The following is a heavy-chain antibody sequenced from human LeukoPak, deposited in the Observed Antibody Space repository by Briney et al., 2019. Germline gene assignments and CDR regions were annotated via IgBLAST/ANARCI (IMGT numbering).Heavy chain of an antibody. D-gene: IGHD5-18*01. Sequence: ASVKVSCKASGYTFTGYYMHWVRQAPGQGLEWMGWINPNSGGTNYAQKFQGRDTMTRDTSISTAYMEQSRLRSDDTAVYYCARGQIQLWLRDGGYFDYWGQGTLVTVSS. CDR3: ARGQIQLWLRDGGYFDY. V-gene: IGHV1-2*02. J-gene: IGHJ4*02. CDR1: GYTFTGYY. CDR2: INPNSGGT.